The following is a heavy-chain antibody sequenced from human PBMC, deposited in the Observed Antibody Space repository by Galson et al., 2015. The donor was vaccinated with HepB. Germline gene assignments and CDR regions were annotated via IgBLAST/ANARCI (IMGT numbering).Heavy chain of an antibody. V-gene: IGHV4-31*03. Sequence: TLSLTCTVSGGSISSGGYYWSWIRQHPGKGLEWIGYIYYSGSTYYNPSLKSRVTISVDTSKNQFPLKLSSVTAADTAVYYCGSSEVVIGAFDIWGQGTMVTVSS. CDR1: GGSISSGGYY. CDR3: GSSEVVIGAFDI. CDR2: IYYSGST. D-gene: IGHD3-22*01. J-gene: IGHJ3*02.